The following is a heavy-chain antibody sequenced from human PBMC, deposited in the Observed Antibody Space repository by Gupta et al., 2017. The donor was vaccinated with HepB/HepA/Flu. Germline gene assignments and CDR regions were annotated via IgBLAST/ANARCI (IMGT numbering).Heavy chain of an antibody. V-gene: IGHV4-34*01. CDR1: GGSFSGYY. CDR3: ARGRRRTSALGNWNYLWADYGMDV. CDR2: INHSGST. Sequence: QVQLQQWGAGLLKPSETLSLTCAVYGGSFSGYYWSWIRQPPGKGLEWIGEINHSGSTNYNPSLKSRVTISVDTSKNQFSLKLSSVTAADTAVYDCARGRRRTSALGNWNYLWADYGMDVWGQGTTVTVSS. J-gene: IGHJ6*02. D-gene: IGHD1-7*01.